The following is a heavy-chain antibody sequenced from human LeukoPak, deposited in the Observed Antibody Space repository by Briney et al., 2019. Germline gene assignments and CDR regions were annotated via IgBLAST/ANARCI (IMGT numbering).Heavy chain of an antibody. CDR2: ISSSSSYI. V-gene: IGHV3-21*01. J-gene: IGHJ5*02. CDR3: ARDGDFWSGYYWFDP. D-gene: IGHD3-3*01. Sequence: PGGSLRLSCAASGFTFNTYSMNWVRQAPGKGLEWVSSISSSSSYIDYADSVKGRVTISRDNAKNSPYLQMNSLRAEDTAVYYCARDGDFWSGYYWFDPWGQGTLVTVSS. CDR1: GFTFNTYS.